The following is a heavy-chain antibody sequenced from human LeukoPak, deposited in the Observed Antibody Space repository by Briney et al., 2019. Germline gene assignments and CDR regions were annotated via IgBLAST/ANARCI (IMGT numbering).Heavy chain of an antibody. V-gene: IGHV4-4*02. Sequence: PSGTLSLTCAVSGGSISSSNWWSWVRQPPGKGLEWIGEIYHSGSANYNPSLKSRVTISVDKSKNQFSLKLSSVTAADTAVYYCAREREGYYGSGSYYNVFTPLDYWGQGTLVTVSS. J-gene: IGHJ4*02. CDR1: GGSISSSNW. CDR3: AREREGYYGSGSYYNVFTPLDY. CDR2: IYHSGSA. D-gene: IGHD3-10*01.